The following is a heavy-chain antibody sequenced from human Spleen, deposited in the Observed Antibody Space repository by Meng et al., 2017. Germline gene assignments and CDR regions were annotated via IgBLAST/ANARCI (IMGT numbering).Heavy chain of an antibody. V-gene: IGHV4-38-2*02. D-gene: IGHD3-22*01. CDR3: ARDNDSSGYYDN. Sequence: SETLSLTCAVSGYSITGSYNWGWIRQSPGKGLEWIGSIYQGGSTYYNPSLKSRVTMSADTSKNQFSLKLTSVTAADTAVYYCARDNDSSGYYDNWGQGTLVTVSS. J-gene: IGHJ4*02. CDR2: IYQGGST. CDR1: GYSITGSYN.